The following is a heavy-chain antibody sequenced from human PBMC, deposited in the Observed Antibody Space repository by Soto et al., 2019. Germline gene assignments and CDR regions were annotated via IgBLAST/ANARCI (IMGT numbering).Heavy chain of an antibody. CDR3: ARAGSAILTGYLEHHWFDP. J-gene: IGHJ5*02. V-gene: IGHV1-69*02. Sequence: SVKGSCKASGGGNSSYTISWVRQAPGQGLEWMGRIIPILGIANYAQKFQGRVTITADKSTSTAYMELSSLRSEDTAVYYCARAGSAILTGYLEHHWFDPWGQGTLVTVSS. CDR1: GGGNSSYT. D-gene: IGHD3-9*01. CDR2: IIPILGIA.